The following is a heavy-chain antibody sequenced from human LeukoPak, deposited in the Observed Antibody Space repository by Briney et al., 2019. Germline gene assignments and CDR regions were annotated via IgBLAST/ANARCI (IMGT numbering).Heavy chain of an antibody. D-gene: IGHD2-21*01. CDR2: IYYTGST. V-gene: IGHV4-59*08. J-gene: IGHJ4*02. CDR1: GGSISSYY. Sequence: SETLSLTCTVSGGSISSYYWSWIRQPPGKGLEWIGYIYYTGSTNYNPSLKSRVTMFVDMSKNQFSLRLSSVTAADTAVYYCATLEIGDYYFDYWGQGTLVTVSS. CDR3: ATLEIGDYYFDY.